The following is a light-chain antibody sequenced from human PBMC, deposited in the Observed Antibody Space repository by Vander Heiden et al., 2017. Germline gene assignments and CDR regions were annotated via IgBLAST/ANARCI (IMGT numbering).Light chain of an antibody. Sequence: QSVLTQPPSVSGAPGQTVPISCVGCSTNSEAGYDVHWYHQVPGTAPKLLTFGNHNRPSGVPDRFSGSKSGTSASLAITGLQVEDEADYDCQSYDSSLSGWVFGGGTKLTVL. J-gene: IGLJ3*02. CDR2: GNH. V-gene: IGLV1-40*01. CDR1: STNSEAGYD. CDR3: QSYDSSLSGWV.